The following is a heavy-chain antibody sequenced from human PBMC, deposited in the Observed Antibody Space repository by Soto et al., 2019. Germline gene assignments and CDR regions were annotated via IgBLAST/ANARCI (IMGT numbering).Heavy chain of an antibody. CDR2: IIPIFGTA. Sequence: SVQVSCKASGGTFSSYAISWVRQAPGQGLEWMGGIIPIFGTANYAQKFQGRVTITADESTSTAYMELSSLRSEDTAVYYCARDSEWELRNYYYGMDVWGQGTTVTVSS. CDR3: ARDSEWELRNYYYGMDV. V-gene: IGHV1-69*13. CDR1: GGTFSSYA. J-gene: IGHJ6*02. D-gene: IGHD1-26*01.